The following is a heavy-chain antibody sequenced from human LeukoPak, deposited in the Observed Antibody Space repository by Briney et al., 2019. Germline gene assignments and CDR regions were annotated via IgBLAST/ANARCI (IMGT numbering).Heavy chain of an antibody. Sequence: ASVKVSCKASGYTFTSYYMHWVRQAPGQGLEWMGIINPSGGSTSYAQKFQGRVTMTRDTSTSTVYMELSSLRSEDTAVYYCARGATMVRGVIIGGPLDYWGQGTLVTVSS. D-gene: IGHD3-10*01. CDR3: ARGATMVRGVIIGGPLDY. J-gene: IGHJ4*02. CDR1: GYTFTSYY. CDR2: INPSGGST. V-gene: IGHV1-46*01.